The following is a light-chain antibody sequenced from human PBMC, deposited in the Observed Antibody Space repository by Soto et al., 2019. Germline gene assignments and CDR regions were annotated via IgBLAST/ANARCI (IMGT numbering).Light chain of an antibody. CDR2: EGN. CDR3: CSYAPSSTYV. Sequence: QSVLSQPASVSGSPGQSITISCTGTSSDVGTYNLVSWYQQYPGKAPKLMIYEGNKRPSRVSNRFSGSKSGNTASLTISGLQAEHEDAYYCCSYAPSSTYVFGTGNKVTVL. V-gene: IGLV2-23*01. CDR1: SSDVGTYNL. J-gene: IGLJ1*01.